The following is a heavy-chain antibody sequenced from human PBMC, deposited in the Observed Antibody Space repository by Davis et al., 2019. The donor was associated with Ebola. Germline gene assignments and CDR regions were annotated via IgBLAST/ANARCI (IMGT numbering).Heavy chain of an antibody. CDR3: ARAAVRFGDNNWFDP. D-gene: IGHD3-10*01. CDR2: LKHDGSDK. V-gene: IGHV3-7*01. Sequence: GGSLRLSCAASGFTFSNYWMSWVRQAPGKGLEWVATLKHDGSDKYYVDSVKGRFTISRDNAKNSLYLQMNSLRAEDTAVYYCARAAVRFGDNNWFDPWGQGTLVTVSS. CDR1: GFTFSNYW. J-gene: IGHJ5*02.